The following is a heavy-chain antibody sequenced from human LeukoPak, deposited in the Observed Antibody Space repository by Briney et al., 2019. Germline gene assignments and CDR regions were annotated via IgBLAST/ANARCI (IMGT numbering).Heavy chain of an antibody. J-gene: IGHJ5*02. CDR1: GFTFSDYY. V-gene: IGHV3-23*01. D-gene: IGHD2/OR15-2a*01. CDR2: ISGSGGST. Sequence: GGSLRLSCAASGFTFSDYYMSWIRQAPGKGLEWVSDISGSGGSTYYADSVKGRFTISRDNSKNTLYLQMNSLRAEDTAVYYCAKKHSTGLDPWGQGTLVTVSS. CDR3: AKKHSTGLDP.